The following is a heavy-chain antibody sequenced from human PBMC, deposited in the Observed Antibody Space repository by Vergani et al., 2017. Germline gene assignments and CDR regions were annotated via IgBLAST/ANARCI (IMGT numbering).Heavy chain of an antibody. D-gene: IGHD2-15*01. CDR3: ARDAVVVVAATLNYYYGMDV. CDR2: ISSSGSTI. V-gene: IGHV3-11*04. Sequence: QVQLVESGGGLVKPGGSLRLSCAASGFTFSDYYMSWIRQAPGKGLEWVSYISSSGSTIYYADSVKGRFTISRDNAKNSLYLQMNSLRAEDTAVYYCARDAVVVVAATLNYYYGMDVWGQGTTVTVSS. J-gene: IGHJ6*02. CDR1: GFTFSDYY.